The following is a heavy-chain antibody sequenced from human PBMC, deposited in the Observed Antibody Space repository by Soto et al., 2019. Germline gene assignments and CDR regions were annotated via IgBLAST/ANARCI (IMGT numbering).Heavy chain of an antibody. V-gene: IGHV4-59*08. CDR1: GGSISSYY. CDR3: AIHHRYCSGGSCYLFDY. D-gene: IGHD2-15*01. Sequence: QVQLQESGPGLVTPSETLSLTCTVSGGSISSYYWSWIRQPPGKGLEWIGYIYNSGSTNYNPSLKSRVTISVDTSKNQFSLKLSSVTAADTAVYYCAIHHRYCSGGSCYLFDYWGQGTLVTVSS. CDR2: IYNSGST. J-gene: IGHJ4*02.